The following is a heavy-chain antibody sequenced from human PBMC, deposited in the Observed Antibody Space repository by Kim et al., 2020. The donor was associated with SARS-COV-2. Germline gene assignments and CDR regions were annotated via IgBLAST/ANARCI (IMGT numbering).Heavy chain of an antibody. D-gene: IGHD6-13*01. J-gene: IGHJ4*02. Sequence: STYYNPSLKSRVTISVDTSKNQFSLKLSSVTAADTAVYYCARGRYKSRASWGQGTLVTVSS. V-gene: IGHV4-31*02. CDR3: ARGRYKSRAS. CDR2: ST.